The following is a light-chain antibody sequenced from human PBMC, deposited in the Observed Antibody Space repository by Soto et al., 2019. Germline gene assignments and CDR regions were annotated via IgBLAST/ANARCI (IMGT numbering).Light chain of an antibody. CDR3: QQFNTWPPYMYT. Sequence: EIVMTQSPATLSVSPGERATLSCRASQSVSTNLAWYQQKPGQAPRLLIYGASTRATGIPARFSGSGSGTEFILTSSGLQSEDFAVYYCQQFNTWPPYMYTFGQGTKLEIK. J-gene: IGKJ2*01. V-gene: IGKV3-15*01. CDR1: QSVSTN. CDR2: GAS.